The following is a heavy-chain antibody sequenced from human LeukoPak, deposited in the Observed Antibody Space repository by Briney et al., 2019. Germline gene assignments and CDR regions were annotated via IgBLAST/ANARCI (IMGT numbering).Heavy chain of an antibody. D-gene: IGHD2-2*02. J-gene: IGHJ4*02. V-gene: IGHV3-11*04. CDR3: ARDAGYCSSTSCYTEF. CDR1: GFTFSDYY. Sequence: GGXLRLSCAASGFTFSDYYMSWVRQAPGKGLEWVSYISSSGSTIYYADSVKGRFTISRDNAKNSLYLQMNSLRAEDTAVYYCARDAGYCSSTSCYTEFGGQGTLVTVSS. CDR2: ISSSGSTI.